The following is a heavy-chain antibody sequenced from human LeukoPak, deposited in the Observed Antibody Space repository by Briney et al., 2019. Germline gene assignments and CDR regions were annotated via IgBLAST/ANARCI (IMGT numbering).Heavy chain of an antibody. CDR2: ISSSGSTI. D-gene: IGHD3-9*01. Sequence: GGSLRLSCAASGSTFSNHGINWVRQAPGKGLEWVSYISSSGSTIYYADSVKGRFTISRDNAKNSLYLQMNSLRAEDTAFYYCVRVRGSGDILTGYYFFDYWGQGTLVTVSS. V-gene: IGHV3-48*03. CDR3: VRVRGSGDILTGYYFFDY. J-gene: IGHJ4*02. CDR1: GSTFSNHG.